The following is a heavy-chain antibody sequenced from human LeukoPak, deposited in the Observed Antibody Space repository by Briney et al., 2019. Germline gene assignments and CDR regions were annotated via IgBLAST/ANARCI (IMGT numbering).Heavy chain of an antibody. V-gene: IGHV3-53*01. CDR2: IYSGGST. CDR3: AREQGGWYFDY. J-gene: IGHJ4*02. Sequence: GGSLRLSCAASGFTVSSNYMSWVRQAPGKGLEWVSVIYSGGSTYYADPVKGRFTISRDNSKNTLYLQMNSLRAEDTAVYYCAREQGGWYFDYWGQGTLVTVSS. CDR1: GFTVSSNY. D-gene: IGHD6-19*01.